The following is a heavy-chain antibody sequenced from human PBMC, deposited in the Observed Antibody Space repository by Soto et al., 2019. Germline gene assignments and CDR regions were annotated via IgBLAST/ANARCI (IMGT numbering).Heavy chain of an antibody. J-gene: IGHJ6*02. CDR1: GFDFTSAR. CDR2: ISGSGKDT. D-gene: IGHD6-6*01. CDR3: ARVHLVAGSAFYCAMDV. Sequence: PGESLSLSCVASGFDFTSARMNWVRHAPGQGLEWVASISGSGKDTFYRHSVKGRFAISRDSAGTSLYLRMESVTVEDTAVYHCARVHLVAGSAFYCAMDVWGPGTAVTVSS. V-gene: IGHV3-21*01.